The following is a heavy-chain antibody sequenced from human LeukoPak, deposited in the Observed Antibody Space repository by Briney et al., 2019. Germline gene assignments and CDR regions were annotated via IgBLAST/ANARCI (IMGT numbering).Heavy chain of an antibody. CDR2: INEDGSEK. CDR3: ARVPSSSWAHYYYYYMDV. J-gene: IGHJ6*03. V-gene: IGHV3-7*03. CDR1: GFTFSSSW. D-gene: IGHD6-13*01. Sequence: QAGGSLRLSCAASGFTFSSSWMNWVRQAPGKGLEWVASINEDGSEKYYVDSVKGRFTISRDNSKNTLYLQMNSLRAEDTAVYYCARVPSSSWAHYYYYYMDVWGKGTTVTISS.